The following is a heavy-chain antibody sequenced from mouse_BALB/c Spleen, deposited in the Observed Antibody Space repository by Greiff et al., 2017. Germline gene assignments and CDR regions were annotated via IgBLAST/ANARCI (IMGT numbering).Heavy chain of an antibody. CDR2: INPSSGYT. CDR3: ARRGYYDYPPYAMDY. D-gene: IGHD2-4*01. J-gene: IGHJ4*01. V-gene: IGHV1-4*01. Sequence: QVQLQQSGAELARPGASVKMSCKASGYTFTSYTMHWVKQRPGQGLEWIGYINPSSGYTNYNQKFKDKATLTADKSSSTAYMQLSSLTSEDSAVYYCARRGYYDYPPYAMDYWGQGTSVTVSS. CDR1: GYTFTSYT.